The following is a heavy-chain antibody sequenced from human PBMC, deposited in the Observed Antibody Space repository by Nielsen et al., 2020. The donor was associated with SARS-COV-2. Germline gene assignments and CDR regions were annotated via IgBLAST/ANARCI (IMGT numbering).Heavy chain of an antibody. D-gene: IGHD2-2*01. V-gene: IGHV1-18*01. J-gene: IGHJ6*02. CDR3: AREPLGYCSSTSCYDYYYYYGMDV. Sequence: VRPMPGKGLEWMGWISAYNGNTNYAQKLQGRVTMTTDTSTSTAYMELSSLRSEDTAVYYCAREPLGYCSSTSCYDYYYYYGMDVWGQGTTVTVSS. CDR2: ISAYNGNT.